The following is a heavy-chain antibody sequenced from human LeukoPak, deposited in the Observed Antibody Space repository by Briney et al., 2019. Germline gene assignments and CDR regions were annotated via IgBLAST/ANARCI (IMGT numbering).Heavy chain of an antibody. Sequence: SVKVSCKASGGTFSSYAISWVRQAPGQGLEWMGGIVPIFGTANYAQKFQGRVTITTDESTSTAYMELSSLRSEDTAVYYCASSRTGTTLEVDYWGQGTLVTVSS. D-gene: IGHD1-1*01. V-gene: IGHV1-69*05. CDR2: IVPIFGTA. CDR1: GGTFSSYA. J-gene: IGHJ4*02. CDR3: ASSRTGTTLEVDY.